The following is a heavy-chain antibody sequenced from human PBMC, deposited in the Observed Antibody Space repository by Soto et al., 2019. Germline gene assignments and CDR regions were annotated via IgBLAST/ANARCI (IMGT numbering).Heavy chain of an antibody. CDR1: GFTFSSYA. CDR3: AKVRLGFGEPLDY. J-gene: IGHJ4*02. V-gene: IGHV3-23*01. Sequence: EVQLLESGGGLVQPGGSLRLSCAASGFTFSSYAMSWVRQAPGKGLEWVSAISGSGGSTYYADSVKGRFTISRDNSTNTLYLQMNSLRAEDTAVYYCAKVRLGFGEPLDYWGQGTLVTVSS. CDR2: ISGSGGST. D-gene: IGHD3-10*01.